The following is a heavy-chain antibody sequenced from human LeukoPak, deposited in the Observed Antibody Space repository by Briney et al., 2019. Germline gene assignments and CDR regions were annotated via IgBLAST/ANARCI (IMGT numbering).Heavy chain of an antibody. CDR3: ARHGDYYYYGMDV. CDR1: GGSISSGGYY. D-gene: IGHD4-17*01. J-gene: IGHJ6*02. Sequence: SETLSLTCTVSGGSISSGGYYWSWIRQHPGKGLEWIGYIFYSGYTYYNPSLKSRVTISVDTSKNQFSLKLSSVTAADTAVYYCARHGDYYYYGMDVWGQGTTVTVSS. V-gene: IGHV4-31*03. CDR2: IFYSGYT.